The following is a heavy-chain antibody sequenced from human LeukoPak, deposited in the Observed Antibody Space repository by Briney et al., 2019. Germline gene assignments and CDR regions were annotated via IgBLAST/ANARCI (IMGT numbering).Heavy chain of an antibody. V-gene: IGHV3-30*03. D-gene: IGHD6-13*01. CDR3: ARVGSIAAAGTPDY. CDR1: GFTFSSYG. CDR2: ISSDGSDK. J-gene: IGHJ4*02. Sequence: GGSLRLSCAASGFTFSSYGMHWVRQAPGKGLEWVAVISSDGSDKYYADSVKGRFTTSRDNAKNSLYLQMNSLRAEDTAVYYCARVGSIAAAGTPDYWGQGTLVTVSS.